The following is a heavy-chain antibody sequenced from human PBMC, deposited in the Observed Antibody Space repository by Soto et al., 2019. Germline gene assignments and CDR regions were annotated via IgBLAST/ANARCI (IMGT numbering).Heavy chain of an antibody. V-gene: IGHV4-30-4*08. CDR2: IYYRGST. CDR1: GGPISSLWYH. J-gene: IGHJ3*01. CDR3: ARLFADFDKEPGAFDV. Sequence: SQTTPVPRSVLGGPISSLWYHRSLVRKTPGKGLEWIGYIYYRGSTYYNPILRSRGTLSVDTSKNQISLHLASVSAADTAVYFCARLFADFDKEPGAFDVWGQGSVVTVSS. D-gene: IGHD3-22*01.